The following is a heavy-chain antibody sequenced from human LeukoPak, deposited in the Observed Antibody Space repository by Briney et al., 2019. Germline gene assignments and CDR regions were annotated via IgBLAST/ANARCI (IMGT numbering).Heavy chain of an antibody. CDR1: GYTFTSYG. CDR3: ARDLVGYYYGSGSTLNIDY. J-gene: IGHJ4*02. CDR2: ISAYNGNT. Sequence: ASVKVSCKASGYTFTSYGISWVRQAPGQGLEWRGWISAYNGNTNYAQKLQGRVTMTTDTSTSTAYMELRSLRSDDTAVYYCARDLVGYYYGSGSTLNIDYWGQGTLVTVSS. D-gene: IGHD3-10*01. V-gene: IGHV1-18*01.